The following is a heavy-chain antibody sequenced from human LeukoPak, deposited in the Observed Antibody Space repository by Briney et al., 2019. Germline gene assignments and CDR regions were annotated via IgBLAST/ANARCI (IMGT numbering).Heavy chain of an antibody. Sequence: GGSLRLSCAASGFTFSSYGMHWVRQAPGRGLEWVAVIWYDGSNKYYADSVKGRFTISRDNSKNTLYLQMNSLRAEDTAVYYCAKVGSSGWTGDCYDYWGQGTLVTVSS. CDR1: GFTFSSYG. CDR2: IWYDGSNK. V-gene: IGHV3-33*06. J-gene: IGHJ4*02. CDR3: AKVGSSGWTGDCYDY. D-gene: IGHD6-19*01.